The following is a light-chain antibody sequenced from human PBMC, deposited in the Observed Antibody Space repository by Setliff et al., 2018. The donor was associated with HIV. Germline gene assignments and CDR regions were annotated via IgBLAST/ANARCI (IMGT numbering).Light chain of an antibody. CDR1: SSDVGGFDF. Sequence: QSALPQPASVSGSPGQSITISCTGTSSDVGGFDFVSWYQQHPGKAPKLIIYGVNKRPSGVSDRFSGSKSANTASLTISGLQAEDEADYFCSSYSYSTTLVFGGGTKVTVL. V-gene: IGLV2-14*01. CDR2: GVN. CDR3: SSYSYSTTLV. J-gene: IGLJ2*01.